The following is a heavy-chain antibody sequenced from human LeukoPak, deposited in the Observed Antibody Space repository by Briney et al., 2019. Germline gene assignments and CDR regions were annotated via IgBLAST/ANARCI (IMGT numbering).Heavy chain of an antibody. CDR2: ISGSGGST. J-gene: IGHJ4*02. D-gene: IGHD1-1*01. V-gene: IGHV3-23*01. CDR1: GFTFYSYA. Sequence: GGSLRLSCAASGFTFYSYAMRCVRQAPGKGLEWVSGISGSGGSTYYADSVKGRFTISRDNSNNTLYLQMNSLRAEDTAVYYCAKGYLSVWGQGTLVTVSS. CDR3: AKGYLSV.